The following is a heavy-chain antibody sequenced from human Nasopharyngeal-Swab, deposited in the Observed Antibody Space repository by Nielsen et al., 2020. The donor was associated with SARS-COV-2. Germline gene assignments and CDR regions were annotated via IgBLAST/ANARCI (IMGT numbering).Heavy chain of an antibody. CDR3: ARGVDRSGWYSYYYYYGMDV. J-gene: IGHJ6*02. CDR2: IYYSGST. V-gene: IGHV4-39*01. Sequence: SETLSLTCTVSGGSISSSSYYWGWIRQPPGKGLEWIGSIYYSGSTYYNPSLKSRVTISVDTSKNQFSLKLSSVTAADTAVYYCARGVDRSGWYSYYYYYGMDVWGQGTTVTVSS. D-gene: IGHD6-19*01. CDR1: GGSISSSSYY.